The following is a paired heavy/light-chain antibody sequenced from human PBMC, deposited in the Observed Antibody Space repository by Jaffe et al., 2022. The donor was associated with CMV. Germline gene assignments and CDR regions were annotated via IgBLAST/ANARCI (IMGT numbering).Heavy chain of an antibody. CDR2: ISSSSRYT. J-gene: IGHJ3*02. CDR3: ARDAGAGPIIDAFDI. V-gene: IGHV3-11*06. CDR1: GFTFRDYY. Sequence: QVQLVESGGGLVKPGGSLRLSCAASGFTFRDYYMSWIRQAPGKGLEWVSYISSSSRYTNYADSVKGRFTISRDNAKNSLYLQMNSLRAEDTAVYYCARDAGAGPIIDAFDIWGQGTMVTVSS. D-gene: IGHD3-10*01.
Light chain of an antibody. CDR1: SLRTYY. V-gene: IGLV3-19*01. CDR3: NSRDSSGNPV. CDR2: GKN. Sequence: SSELTQDPAVSVALGQTVRITCQGDSLRTYYASWYQQKPGQAPVLVIYGKNNRPSGIPDRFSGSSSGNTASLTITGAQAEDEADYYCNSRDSSGNPVFGGGTKLTVL. J-gene: IGLJ3*02.